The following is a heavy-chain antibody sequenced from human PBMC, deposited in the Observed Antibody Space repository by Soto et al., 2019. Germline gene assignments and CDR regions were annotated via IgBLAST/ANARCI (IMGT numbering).Heavy chain of an antibody. CDR1: GGSISSGGYY. Sequence: SETLSLTCTVSGGSISSGGYYWSWIRQHPGKGLEWIGYIYYSGSTYYNPSLKSRVTISVDTSKNQFSLKLSSVTAADTAGYYCARGDLAAHWFGPWGQGTMVTVLL. CDR3: ARGDLAAHWFGP. D-gene: IGHD6-6*01. J-gene: IGHJ5*02. CDR2: IYYSGST. V-gene: IGHV4-31*03.